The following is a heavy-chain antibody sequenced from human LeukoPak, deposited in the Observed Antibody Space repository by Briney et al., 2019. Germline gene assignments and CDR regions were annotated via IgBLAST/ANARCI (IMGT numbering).Heavy chain of an antibody. Sequence: PGGSLRLSCAASGFTFSSYAMSWVRQAPGKGLEWVSAISGSSSTTFYADSVKGRFTISRDNSMDTLFLQMNSLRAEDTAVYYCARGAAVAGHTYPPLFDYWGQGTLVTVSS. CDR1: GFTFSSYA. J-gene: IGHJ4*02. CDR3: ARGAAVAGHTYPPLFDY. V-gene: IGHV3-23*01. D-gene: IGHD6-19*01. CDR2: ISGSSSTT.